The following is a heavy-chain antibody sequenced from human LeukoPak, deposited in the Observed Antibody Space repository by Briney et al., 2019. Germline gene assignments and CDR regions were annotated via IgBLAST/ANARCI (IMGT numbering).Heavy chain of an antibody. Sequence: GGSLRLSCAASGFTFSSYAMSWVRQAPGKGLEWVSGTSGSGGSTYYVGSVKGRFTISRDNSKNTLYLQMNSLRVEDTAVYYCAKNGGSQCYSHLDSWGQGTLVTVSS. CDR3: AKNGGSQCYSHLDS. CDR1: GFTFSSYA. J-gene: IGHJ4*02. CDR2: TSGSGGST. D-gene: IGHD2-15*01. V-gene: IGHV3-23*01.